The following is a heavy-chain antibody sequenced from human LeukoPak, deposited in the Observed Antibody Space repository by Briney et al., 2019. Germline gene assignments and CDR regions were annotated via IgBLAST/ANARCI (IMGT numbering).Heavy chain of an antibody. J-gene: IGHJ4*02. CDR3: ARVFARHFDY. CDR1: GYTFTSYY. Sequence: ASVKVSCKASGYTFTSYYMHWVRQAPGQGLEWMGWISAYNGNTNYAQKLQGRVTMTTDTSTSTAYMELRSLRSDDTAVYYCARVFARHFDYWGQGTLVTVSS. V-gene: IGHV1-18*04. CDR2: ISAYNGNT. D-gene: IGHD6-6*01.